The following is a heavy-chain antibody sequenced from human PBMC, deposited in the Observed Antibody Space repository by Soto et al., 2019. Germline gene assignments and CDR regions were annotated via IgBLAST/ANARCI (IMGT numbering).Heavy chain of an antibody. CDR2: ISSSSSYI. Sequence: EVQLVESGGGLVKPGGSLRLSCAASGFTFSSYSMNWVRQAPGKGLEWVSSISSSSSYIYYADSVKGRFTISRDNAKNSLDLQMNSLRAEDTAVYYCARDRDGYNQFDYWGQGTLVTGSS. CDR3: ARDRDGYNQFDY. V-gene: IGHV3-21*01. J-gene: IGHJ4*02. D-gene: IGHD5-12*01. CDR1: GFTFSSYS.